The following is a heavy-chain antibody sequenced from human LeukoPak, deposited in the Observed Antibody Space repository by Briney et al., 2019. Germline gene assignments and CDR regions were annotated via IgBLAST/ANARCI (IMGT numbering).Heavy chain of an antibody. V-gene: IGHV5-51*01. CDR1: GYSFTSYW. CDR2: IYPGDSDT. J-gene: IGHJ5*02. CDR3: ARQKMARSSTSCYAAWFDP. Sequence: GESLKISCKGSGYSFTSYWIGWVRQMPGKGLEWMGIIYPGDSDTRYSPSFQGQVTISADKSISTAYLQWSSLKASDTAMYYCARQKMARSSTSCYAAWFDPWGQGTLVTVSS. D-gene: IGHD2-2*01.